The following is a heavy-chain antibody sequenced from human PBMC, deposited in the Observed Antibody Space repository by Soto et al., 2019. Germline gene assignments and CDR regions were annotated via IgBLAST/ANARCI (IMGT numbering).Heavy chain of an antibody. CDR2: IYYSGST. J-gene: IGHJ4*02. V-gene: IGHV4-31*03. D-gene: IGHD6-6*01. CDR1: GGSISSGGYY. Sequence: SETLSLTCTVSGGSISSGGYYWSWIRQHPGKGLEWIGYIYYSGSTYYNPSLKSRVTISVDTSKNQFSLKLSSVTAADTAVYYCARGSPRPLIAARYFDYWGQGTLVTSPQ. CDR3: ARGSPRPLIAARYFDY.